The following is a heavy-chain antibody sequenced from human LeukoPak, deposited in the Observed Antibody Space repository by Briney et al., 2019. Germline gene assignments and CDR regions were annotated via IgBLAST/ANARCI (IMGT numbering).Heavy chain of an antibody. D-gene: IGHD3-10*01. CDR1: GYTFTSYD. Sequence: GASVKVSCKASGYTFTSYDINWVRQATGQGLEWMGWMNPNSGNTGYAQKFQGRVTMTRNTSISTAYMELSSLRSEDTAVYYCARGGPTRRFGELLNWFDPWGQGTLVTVSS. CDR2: MNPNSGNT. J-gene: IGHJ5*02. CDR3: ARGGPTRRFGELLNWFDP. V-gene: IGHV1-8*01.